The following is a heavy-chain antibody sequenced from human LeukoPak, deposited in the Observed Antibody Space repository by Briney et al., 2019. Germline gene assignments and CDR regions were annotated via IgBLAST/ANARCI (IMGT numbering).Heavy chain of an antibody. D-gene: IGHD3-3*01. CDR3: ARDPGEYYDFWSGYQGWFDP. CDR2: INHSGSP. J-gene: IGHJ5*02. V-gene: IGHV4-34*01. CDR1: GGSFSGYY. Sequence: PSETLSLTCAVYGGSFSGYYWSGIRHPPEKGRECIGEINHSGSPNYNPSLKSRVTISVDTSQNQFSLKLSSVTAADTAVYYCARDPGEYYDFWSGYQGWFDPWGQGTLVTVSS.